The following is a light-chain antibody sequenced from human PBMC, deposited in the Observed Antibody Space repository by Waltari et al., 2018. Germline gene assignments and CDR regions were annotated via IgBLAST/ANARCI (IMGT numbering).Light chain of an antibody. CDR2: AVT. V-gene: IGLV2-8*01. CDR3: TSYAGSSDFVM. CDR1: NSDVGTYNY. J-gene: IGLJ3*02. Sequence: QSALTQPPSASGSPGQSVTISCTGTNSDVGTYNYVSWYQQRPGEVPKLMIYAVTKRPSGVPDRFSGSKSGNTASLTVSGLQPEDEGDYYCTSYAGSSDFVMFGGGTKLTVL.